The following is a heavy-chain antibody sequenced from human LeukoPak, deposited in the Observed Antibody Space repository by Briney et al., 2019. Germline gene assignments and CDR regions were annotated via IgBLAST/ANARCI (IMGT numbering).Heavy chain of an antibody. CDR1: GYTFTSYY. J-gene: IGHJ4*02. D-gene: IGHD3-22*01. CDR3: ARDGGSSGYYLYCFDY. V-gene: IGHV1-46*01. CDR2: INPSGGST. Sequence: GASVKVSCKASGYTFTSYYMHWVRQAPGQGLEWMGIINPSGGSTSYAQKFQGRVTMTRDTSTSTVYMELSSLRSEDTAVYYCARDGGSSGYYLYCFDYWGQGTLVTVSS.